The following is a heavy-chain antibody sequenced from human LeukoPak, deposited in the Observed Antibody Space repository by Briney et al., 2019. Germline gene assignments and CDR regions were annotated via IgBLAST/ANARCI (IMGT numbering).Heavy chain of an antibody. Sequence: GGSLRLSCAASGFTFSSYGMHWVRQAPGKGLEWVAFIRYDGNNKYYADSVKGRFTSSRDNSKNTLYLQMNSLRAEDTAVYYCAKDGYYYDSSGSPYWYYYMDVWGKGTTVTVSS. J-gene: IGHJ6*03. V-gene: IGHV3-30*02. D-gene: IGHD3-22*01. CDR3: AKDGYYYDSSGSPYWYYYMDV. CDR1: GFTFSSYG. CDR2: IRYDGNNK.